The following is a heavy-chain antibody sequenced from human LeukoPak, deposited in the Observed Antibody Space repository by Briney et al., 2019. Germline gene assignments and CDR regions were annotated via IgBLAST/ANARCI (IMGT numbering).Heavy chain of an antibody. Sequence: SETLSVTCTVSGGSFSSGSYYWSWIRQPPGKGLEWIGYIYYSGNTNYNPSLKSRVTISVDTSKNQFSLKLSSVTAADTAVYYCAREGLDTMIRGVIPYWGQGTLVTVCS. V-gene: IGHV4-61*01. J-gene: IGHJ4*02. CDR2: IYYSGNT. D-gene: IGHD3-10*01. CDR1: GGSFSSGSYY. CDR3: AREGLDTMIRGVIPY.